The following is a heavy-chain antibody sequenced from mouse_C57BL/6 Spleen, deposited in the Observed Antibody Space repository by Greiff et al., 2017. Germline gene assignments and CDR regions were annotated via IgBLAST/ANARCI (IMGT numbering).Heavy chain of an antibody. J-gene: IGHJ4*01. Sequence: EVQVVESGGGLVQPKGSLTLSCAASGFSFNTYAMNWVRQAPGEGLEWVARIRSKSNNYATYYADSVKDRFTISRDDSESMLYLQMNNLKTEDTAMYYCVRQGGVTTKYYAMDYWGQGTSVTVSS. CDR3: VRQGGVTTKYYAMDY. CDR1: GFSFNTYA. D-gene: IGHD2-2*01. CDR2: IRSKSNNYAT. V-gene: IGHV10-1*01.